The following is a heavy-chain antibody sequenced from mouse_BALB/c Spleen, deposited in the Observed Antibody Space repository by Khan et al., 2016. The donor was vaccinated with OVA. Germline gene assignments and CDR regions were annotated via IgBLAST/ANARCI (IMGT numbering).Heavy chain of an antibody. Sequence: VQLKQSGPGLVQPSQSLSITCTVSGFSLTNYGVHWIRQSPGKGLEWLGVIWSGGSTDYDATFISRLSISKDNSKSQVFFKMNSLQANDTAIYYCARNYDYDDGLAYWGQGPLVTVS. CDR2: IWSGGST. CDR1: GFSLTNYG. J-gene: IGHJ3*01. CDR3: ARNYDYDDGLAY. D-gene: IGHD2-4*01. V-gene: IGHV2-2*02.